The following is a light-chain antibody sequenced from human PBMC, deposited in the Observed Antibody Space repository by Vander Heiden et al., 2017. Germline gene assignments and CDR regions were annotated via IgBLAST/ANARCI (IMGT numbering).Light chain of an antibody. V-gene: IGLV8-61*01. CDR2: NTN. J-gene: IGLJ2*01. CDR1: SGSVSTRYY. Sequence: TAVTQESSFSVSPGGTVTLTCGLSSGSVSTRYYPSWNKQTPAQATRTIVYNTNTRSSGVPDRFSGSILGNKAALTITGAQADDESEYYCVLYMNSGIVFGGGTKLTVL. CDR3: VLYMNSGIV.